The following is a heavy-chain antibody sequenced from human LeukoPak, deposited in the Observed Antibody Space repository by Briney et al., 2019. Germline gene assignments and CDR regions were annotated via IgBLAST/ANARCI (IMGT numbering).Heavy chain of an antibody. CDR1: GGSFSGFY. CDR2: IYYSGST. J-gene: IGHJ4*02. CDR3: ARDLWGSGIDN. Sequence: SETLSLTCAVYGGSFSGFYWSWIRQPPGKGLEWIGYIYYSGSTNYNPSLKSRVTISVDTSKNQFSLKLSSVTAADTAVYYCARDLWGSGIDNWGQGTMVTVSS. D-gene: IGHD3-10*01. V-gene: IGHV4-59*01.